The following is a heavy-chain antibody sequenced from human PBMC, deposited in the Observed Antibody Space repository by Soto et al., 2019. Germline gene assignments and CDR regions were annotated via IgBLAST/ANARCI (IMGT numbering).Heavy chain of an antibody. D-gene: IGHD3-22*01. V-gene: IGHV4-4*07. CDR2: IYTSGST. J-gene: IGHJ5*02. CDR3: ARGVPDYYDSSGYYFSQGWFDP. Sequence: SETLSLTCTVSGGSISSYYWSWIRQPAGKGLGWIGRIYTSGSTNYNPSLKSRVTMSVDTSKNQFSLKLSSVTAADTAVYYCARGVPDYYDSSGYYFSQGWFDPWGQGTLVTVSS. CDR1: GGSISSYY.